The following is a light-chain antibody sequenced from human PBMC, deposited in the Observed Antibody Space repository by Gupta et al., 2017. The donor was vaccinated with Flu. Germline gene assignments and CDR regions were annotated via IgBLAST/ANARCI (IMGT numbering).Light chain of an antibody. CDR1: QPISTY. CDR3: KQGYSTPRYS. V-gene: IGKV1-39*01. Sequence: TQSPSSLSASVGDRVNITCRASQPISTYLNWYQWKPDKSPKSPSRFSGSGSGAELTLTISSLQPEDFAIYYCKQGYSTPRYSFGQGTKVLIK. J-gene: IGKJ2*03.